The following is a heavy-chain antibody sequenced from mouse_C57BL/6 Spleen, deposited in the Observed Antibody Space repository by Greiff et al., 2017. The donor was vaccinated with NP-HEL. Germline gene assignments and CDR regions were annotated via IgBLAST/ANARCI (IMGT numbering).Heavy chain of an antibody. V-gene: IGHV1-53*01. CDR1: GYTFTSYW. D-gene: IGHD2-1*01. CDR2: INPSNGGT. Sequence: QVQLQQPGTELVKPGASGYTFTSYWMHWVKQRPGQGLEWIGNINPSNGGTNYNEKFKSKATLTVDKSSSTAYMQLSSLTSEDSVVYYCARSYGNYDAMDDWGQGTSVTVSS. J-gene: IGHJ4*01. CDR3: ARSYGNYDAMDD.